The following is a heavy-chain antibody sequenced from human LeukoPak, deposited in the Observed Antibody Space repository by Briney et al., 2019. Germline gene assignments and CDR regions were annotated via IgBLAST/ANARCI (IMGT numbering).Heavy chain of an antibody. D-gene: IGHD4-17*01. CDR1: GGSISSYY. J-gene: IGHJ4*02. V-gene: IGHV4-59*01. CDR3: ARDNSDYGDTNDY. CDR2: IYYSGST. Sequence: SETLSLTCTVSGGSISSYYWSWIRQPPGKGLEWIGYIYYSGSTNYNPSLKSRVTISVDTSKNQFSLKLSSVTAEDTAVYYCARDNSDYGDTNDYWGQGTLVTVS.